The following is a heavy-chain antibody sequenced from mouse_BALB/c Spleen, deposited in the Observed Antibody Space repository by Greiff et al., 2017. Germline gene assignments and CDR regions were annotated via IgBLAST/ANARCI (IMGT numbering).Heavy chain of an antibody. CDR1: GFTFTDYY. J-gene: IGHJ4*01. V-gene: IGHV7-3*02. D-gene: IGHD2-4*01. Sequence: EVKLVESGGGLVQPGGSLRLSCATSGFTFTDYYMSWVRQPPGKALEWLGFIRNKANGYTSEYSASVKGRVTITRDNSQSILYLQMHTLRAEDSATFYCARDYDYDYAMDYWGQGTSVTVSS. CDR2: IRNKANGYTS. CDR3: ARDYDYDYAMDY.